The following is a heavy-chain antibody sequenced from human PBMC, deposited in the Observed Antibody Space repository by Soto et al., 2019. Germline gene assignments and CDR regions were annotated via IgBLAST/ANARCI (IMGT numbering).Heavy chain of an antibody. D-gene: IGHD5-12*01. V-gene: IGHV3-23*01. J-gene: IGHJ6*02. CDR3: ATLPVAYYYYGMDV. CDR2: ISGSGGST. Sequence: EVQLLESGGGLVQPGGSLRLSCAASGFTFSSYAMSWVRQAPGKGLEWVSAISGSGGSTYYADSVKGRFTISRDNSKNTLYLQMNSLRAEDTAVYYCATLPVAYYYYGMDVWGQGTMVTVSS. CDR1: GFTFSSYA.